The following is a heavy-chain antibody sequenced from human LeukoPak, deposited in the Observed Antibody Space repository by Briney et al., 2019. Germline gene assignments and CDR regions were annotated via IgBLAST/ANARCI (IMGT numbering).Heavy chain of an antibody. J-gene: IGHJ5*02. D-gene: IGHD5-24*01. CDR1: GFTFSSYSMN. CDR2: IYYSGST. Sequence: GSLRLSCAASGFTFSSYSMNWVRQAPGKGLEWIGSIYYSGSTYYNPSLKSRVTISVDTSKNQFSLKLSSVTAADTAVYYCARHPSGRMWLQQGGWFDPWGQGTLVTVSS. V-gene: IGHV4-39*01. CDR3: ARHPSGRMWLQQGGWFDP.